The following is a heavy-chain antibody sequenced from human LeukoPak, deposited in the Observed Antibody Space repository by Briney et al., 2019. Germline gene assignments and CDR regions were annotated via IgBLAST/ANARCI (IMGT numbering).Heavy chain of an antibody. J-gene: IGHJ6*02. D-gene: IGHD6-13*01. Sequence: GGSLRLSCVASGFTFSDYWMSWVRQAPGKGLEWVAVIWYDGSNKYYADSVKGRFTISRDNSKNTLYLQMDSLRAEDTAVYYCAREKGLQLSYYGMDVWGQGTTVTVSS. CDR1: GFTFSDYW. CDR3: AREKGLQLSYYGMDV. V-gene: IGHV3-33*08. CDR2: IWYDGSNK.